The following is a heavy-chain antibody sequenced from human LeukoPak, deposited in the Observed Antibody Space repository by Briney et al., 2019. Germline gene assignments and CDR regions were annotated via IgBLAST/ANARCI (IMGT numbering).Heavy chain of an antibody. J-gene: IGHJ4*02. CDR1: GGSISTYY. CDR2: IYYSGRT. CDR3: ARAILSSYPDS. Sequence: PSETLSPTCSVPGGSISTYYWTWIRQPPGKGREGIGYIYYSGRTNYNPSLKSRVTISLDTSKNQSSIRLSSVAAAETAVYYCARAILSSYPDSWGQGTLVIVFS. D-gene: IGHD2-2*01. V-gene: IGHV4-59*01.